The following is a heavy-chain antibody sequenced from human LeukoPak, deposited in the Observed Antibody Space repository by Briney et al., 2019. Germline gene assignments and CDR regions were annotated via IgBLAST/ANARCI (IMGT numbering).Heavy chain of an antibody. CDR1: GFTFSSYS. Sequence: PGGSLRLSCAASGFTFSSYSMNWVRQAPGKGLEWVSYISSSSSTIYYADSVKGRFTISRDNAKNSLYLQMNSLRAEDTAVYYCAGIGVSYGYYYYYGMDVWGQGTTVTVSS. CDR2: ISSSSSTI. V-gene: IGHV3-48*04. D-gene: IGHD5-18*01. J-gene: IGHJ6*02. CDR3: AGIGVSYGYYYYYGMDV.